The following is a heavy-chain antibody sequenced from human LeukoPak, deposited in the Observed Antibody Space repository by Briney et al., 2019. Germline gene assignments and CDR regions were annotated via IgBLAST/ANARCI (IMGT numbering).Heavy chain of an antibody. CDR1: GFTFSTYV. Sequence: PGGSLRLSCSVSGFTFSTYVMHWVRQAPGEGLEYVSAISSNGDNTYYAGSVKGRFTISRDNSKNTLYLQMSSLRADDTAVYYCVRGTGYWGQGTLVTVSS. CDR3: VRGTGY. J-gene: IGHJ4*02. V-gene: IGHV3-64D*06. CDR2: ISSNGDNT.